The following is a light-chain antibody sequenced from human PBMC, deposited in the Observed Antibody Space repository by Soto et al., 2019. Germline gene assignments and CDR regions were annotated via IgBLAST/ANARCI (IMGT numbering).Light chain of an antibody. CDR3: QSFDSSLDGWV. CDR1: SSNIGAGHD. J-gene: IGLJ3*02. V-gene: IGLV1-40*01. Sequence: QSVLTQPPSVSGAPGQRVTISCTGSSSNIGAGHDVHWYQQIPETAPKLLVSANTTRPSGVPDRFSGSNSGTSASLSITGLQAEDEADYYCQSFDSSLDGWVFGGGTKLTVL. CDR2: ANT.